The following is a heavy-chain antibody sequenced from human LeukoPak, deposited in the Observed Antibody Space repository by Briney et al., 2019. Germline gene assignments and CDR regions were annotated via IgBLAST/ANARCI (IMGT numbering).Heavy chain of an antibody. Sequence: GGSLRLSCAASGFTFSSYGMSWVRQAPGKGLEWVSAISGSGGSTYYADSVKGRFTISRDNSKNTLYLQMNSLRAEDTAVYYCAKGSRELRYFDWLSSVDAFDIWGQGTMVTVSS. J-gene: IGHJ3*02. CDR3: AKGSRELRYFDWLSSVDAFDI. D-gene: IGHD3-9*01. CDR1: GFTFSSYG. V-gene: IGHV3-23*01. CDR2: ISGSGGST.